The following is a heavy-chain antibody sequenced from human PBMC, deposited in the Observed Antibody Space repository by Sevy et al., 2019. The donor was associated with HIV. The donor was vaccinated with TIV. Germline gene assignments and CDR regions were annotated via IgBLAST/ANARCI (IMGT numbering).Heavy chain of an antibody. CDR2: ISYDGSNK. CDR1: GFTFSSYA. D-gene: IGHD3-9*01. V-gene: IGHV3-30*04. J-gene: IGHJ6*02. CDR3: ARDNNRFRNFDWLPPTGYYYYGMNV. Sequence: GGSLRLSCAASGFTFSSYAMHWVRQAPGKGLERVAVISYDGSNKYYADSLKGRFTISRDNTKNTLYLQMNSLRAEDTAVYYSARDNNRFRNFDWLPPTGYYYYGMNVWGQGTTVTVS.